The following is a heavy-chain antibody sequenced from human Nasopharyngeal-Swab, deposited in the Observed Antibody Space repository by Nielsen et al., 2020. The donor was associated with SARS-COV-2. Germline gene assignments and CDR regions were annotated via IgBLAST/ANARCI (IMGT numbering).Heavy chain of an antibody. CDR3: ASLYGSGSYYNRQTYYYYGMDV. V-gene: IGHV3-21*01. J-gene: IGHJ6*02. CDR2: ISSSSSYI. Sequence: GESLKISCAASGFTFRSYSMNWVRQAPGKGLEWVSSISSSSSYIYYADSVKGRFTISRDNAKNSLYLQMNSLRAEDTAVYYCASLYGSGSYYNRQTYYYYGMDVWGQGTTVTVSS. CDR1: GFTFRSYS. D-gene: IGHD3-10*01.